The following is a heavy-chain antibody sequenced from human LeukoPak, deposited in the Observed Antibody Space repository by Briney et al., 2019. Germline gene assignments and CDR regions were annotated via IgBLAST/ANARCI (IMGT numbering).Heavy chain of an antibody. J-gene: IGHJ5*02. CDR1: GGSFSGYY. D-gene: IGHD3-10*01. Sequence: SETLSLTCAVYGGSFSGYYWSWIRQPPGKGLEWIGEISHSGSTNYNPSLKSRVTISVDTSKNQFSLKLSSVTAADTAVYYCARDDHYYGSGSYSSNWFDPWGQGTLVTVSS. CDR3: ARDDHYYGSGSYSSNWFDP. CDR2: ISHSGST. V-gene: IGHV4-34*01.